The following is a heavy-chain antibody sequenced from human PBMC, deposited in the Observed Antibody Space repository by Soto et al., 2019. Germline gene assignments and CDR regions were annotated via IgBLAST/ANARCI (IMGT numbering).Heavy chain of an antibody. CDR2: IYYSGST. J-gene: IGHJ5*02. V-gene: IGHV4-39*01. CDR3: ASPKIEFYNWFDP. Sequence: PSETLSLTCTVSGGSISSSSYYWGWIRQPPGKGLEWIGSIYYSGSTYYNPSLKSRVTISVDTSKNQFSLKLSSVTAADTAVYYCASPKIEFYNWFDPWGRGTLVTFSS. D-gene: IGHD3-22*01. CDR1: GGSISSSSYY.